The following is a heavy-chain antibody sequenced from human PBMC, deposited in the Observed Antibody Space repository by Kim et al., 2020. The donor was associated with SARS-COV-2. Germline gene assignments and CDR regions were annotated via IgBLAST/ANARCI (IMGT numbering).Heavy chain of an antibody. Sequence: GGSLRLSCGASGLNFSDHYMDWVRQAPGKGLEWVGRSRDRANSYSTEYAASVRGRFAISRDHSQNSVHLQMQDLKVEDTAIYYCTRRIFDAFDIWGQGAMVTVSS. J-gene: IGHJ3*02. V-gene: IGHV3-72*01. D-gene: IGHD1-20*01. CDR3: TRRIFDAFDI. CDR1: GLNFSDHY. CDR2: SRDRANSYST.